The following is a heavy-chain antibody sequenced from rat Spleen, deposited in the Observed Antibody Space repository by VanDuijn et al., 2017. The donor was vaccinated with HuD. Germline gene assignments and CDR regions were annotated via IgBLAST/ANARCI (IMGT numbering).Heavy chain of an antibody. D-gene: IGHD1-9*01. CDR2: ISPSVGFT. Sequence: EVQLVESGGGLVQPGRSLKLSCAASGFTFSDYGVAWVRQAPTTGLEWVATISPSVGFTYYRDSVKGRFTVSRDNAKITLSLQMDSLRSEDTATYYCARRHYGYTDYFDYWGRGVMVTVSS. J-gene: IGHJ2*01. V-gene: IGHV5-29*01. CDR1: GFTFSDYG. CDR3: ARRHYGYTDYFDY.